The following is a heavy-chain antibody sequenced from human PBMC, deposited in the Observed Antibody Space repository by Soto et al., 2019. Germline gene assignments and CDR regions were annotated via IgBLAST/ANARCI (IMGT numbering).Heavy chain of an antibody. J-gene: IGHJ6*02. CDR1: GYTFTSYG. CDR3: ARDLATIDYYYGMDV. D-gene: IGHD5-12*01. V-gene: IGHV1-18*01. Sequence: QVQLVPSGAEVKKPGASVKVSCKASGYTFTSYGIIWVRQAPGQGLEWMGWISAYNGNTNYAQTLQGRVTMTTDTSTSTAYMELRSLRSDDTAVYYCARDLATIDYYYGMDVWGQGTTVTVSS. CDR2: ISAYNGNT.